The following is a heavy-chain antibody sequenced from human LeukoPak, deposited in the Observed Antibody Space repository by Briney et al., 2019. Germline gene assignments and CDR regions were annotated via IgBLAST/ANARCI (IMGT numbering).Heavy chain of an antibody. CDR1: GFTFSDYY. CDR2: ISSSGSTI. V-gene: IGHV3-11*01. D-gene: IGHD5-24*01. CDR3: ARDRGPEMATISDY. Sequence: SGGPLRLSCAASGFTFSDYYMSWIRQAPGKGLECVSYISSSGSTIYYADSVKGRFTISSDNAKNSLYLQMNSLRAEDTAVYYCARDRGPEMATISDYSGQGTLVTVSS. J-gene: IGHJ4*02.